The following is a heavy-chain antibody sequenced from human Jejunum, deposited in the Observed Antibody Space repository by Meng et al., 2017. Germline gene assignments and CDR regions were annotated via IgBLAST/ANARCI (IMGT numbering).Heavy chain of an antibody. CDR1: GCSFSSSNYY. CDR3: ARGSRGYSYG. CDR2: IYFGGTT. D-gene: IGHD5-18*01. Sequence: ETVTGLVRPLRTLSLTFTVSGCSFSSSNYYRSLIRQPPGKGLVCIGYIYFGGTTNYNPSLKSRVTISADTSKIQFSLKLSSVTAADTAVYYCARGSRGYSYGWGQGTLVTASS. V-gene: IGHV4-61*01. J-gene: IGHJ4*02.